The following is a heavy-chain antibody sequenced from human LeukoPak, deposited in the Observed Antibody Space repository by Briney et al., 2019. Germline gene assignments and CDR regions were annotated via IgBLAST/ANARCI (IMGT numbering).Heavy chain of an antibody. Sequence: SQTLSLTCAVSGGSISSGGYYWNWIRQPPGKGLEWIGYIYHSGSTNYNPSLQSRVTISVDTSKNQFSLNLNSVTAADTAVYYCARGGAARLHFQNWGQGTLVTVSS. D-gene: IGHD6-6*01. CDR3: ARGGAARLHFQN. CDR2: IYHSGST. CDR1: GGSISSGGYY. J-gene: IGHJ1*01. V-gene: IGHV4-61*08.